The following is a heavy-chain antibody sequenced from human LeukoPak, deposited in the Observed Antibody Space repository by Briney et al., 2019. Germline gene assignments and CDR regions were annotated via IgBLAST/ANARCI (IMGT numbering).Heavy chain of an antibody. CDR3: ARGYGDYVFPLEY. CDR1: GGTFSSYA. J-gene: IGHJ4*02. Sequence: SVKVSCKASGGTFSSYAISWVRQAPGQGLEWMGGIIPIFGTANYAQKFQGRVTITADKSTSTAYVELSSLRSEDTAVYYCARGYGDYVFPLEYWGQGTLVTVSS. D-gene: IGHD4-17*01. V-gene: IGHV1-69*06. CDR2: IIPIFGTA.